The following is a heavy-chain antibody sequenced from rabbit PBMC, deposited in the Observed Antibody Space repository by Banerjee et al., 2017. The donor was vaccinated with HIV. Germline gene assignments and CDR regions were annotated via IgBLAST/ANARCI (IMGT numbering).Heavy chain of an antibody. J-gene: IGHJ3*01. CDR3: ARDNAGYGGFGDADL. CDR1: GFSFSNKAV. CDR2: INAITGKA. Sequence: QEQLVESGGGLVKPEGSLKLSCTASGFSFSNKAVMCWVRQAPGKGLDWIACINAITGKAVYANWAKGRFTISKTSSTTVTLQLNSLTAADTATYFCARDNAGYGGFGDADLWGQGTLVTVS. V-gene: IGHV1S45*01. D-gene: IGHD6-1*01.